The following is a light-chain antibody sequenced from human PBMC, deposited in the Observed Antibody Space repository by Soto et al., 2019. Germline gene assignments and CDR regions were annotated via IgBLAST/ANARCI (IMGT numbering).Light chain of an antibody. Sequence: EIVMTQSPATLSVSPGERATLSCRASQRVSSNLAWYQQKPGQAPRLLIYGASTGATGSPARFSGSGSGTEFTLNISSLQSEDFAVYYCQQYNNWPLTFGGGTKVDIK. V-gene: IGKV3-15*01. CDR2: GAS. J-gene: IGKJ4*01. CDR1: QRVSSN. CDR3: QQYNNWPLT.